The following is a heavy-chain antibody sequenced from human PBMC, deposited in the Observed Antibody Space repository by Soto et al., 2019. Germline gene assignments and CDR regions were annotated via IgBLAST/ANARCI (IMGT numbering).Heavy chain of an antibody. CDR1: GYTFTGYY. D-gene: IGHD3-22*01. V-gene: IGHV1-2*02. CDR3: ARDSYLPDSSGYGNWFDP. CDR2: INPNSGGT. J-gene: IGHJ5*02. Sequence: QVQLVQSGAEVKKPGASVKVSCKASGYTFTGYYMHWVRQAPGQGLEWMGWINPNSGGTNYAQKFQGRVTMTRDTSISTAYMELSRLRSDDTAVYCCARDSYLPDSSGYGNWFDPWGQGTLVTVSS.